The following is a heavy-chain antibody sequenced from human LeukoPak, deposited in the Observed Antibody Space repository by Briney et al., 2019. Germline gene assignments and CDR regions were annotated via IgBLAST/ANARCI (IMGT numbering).Heavy chain of an antibody. CDR2: IYSGGST. CDR1: GFTFSRYA. J-gene: IGHJ3*02. CDR3: VEGWLLYGFDI. V-gene: IGHV3-53*01. D-gene: IGHD3-3*01. Sequence: PGGSLRLSCAASGFTFSRYAMNWVRQAPGKGLEWVSVIYSGGSTYYADSVKGRFSISRDNSKNTLYMEMNSLRAEDTAVYYCVEGWLLYGFDIWGQGTMVTVSS.